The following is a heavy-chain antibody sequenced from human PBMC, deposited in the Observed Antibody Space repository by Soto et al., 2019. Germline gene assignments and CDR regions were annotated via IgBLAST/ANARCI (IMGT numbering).Heavy chain of an antibody. D-gene: IGHD5-18*01. Sequence: QVQLVQSGAEVKKPGSSVKVSCKASGGTFSSYTISWVRQAPGQGLEWMGRIIPILGIANYAQKFQGRVTMTADKATXXAXMXXSSLRSEDTAVYYCAIPLDSGYSYADPYYYYGMDVWGQGTTVTVSS. J-gene: IGHJ6*02. V-gene: IGHV1-69*02. CDR2: IIPILGIA. CDR3: AIPLDSGYSYADPYYYYGMDV. CDR1: GGTFSSYT.